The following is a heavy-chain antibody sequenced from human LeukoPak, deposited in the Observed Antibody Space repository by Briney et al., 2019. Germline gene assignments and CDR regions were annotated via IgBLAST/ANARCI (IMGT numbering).Heavy chain of an antibody. Sequence: SETLSLTCTVSGGSISSYYWSWIRQPAGKGLEWIGRIYTSGSTNYNPSLKSRVTMSVDTSKNQFSLKLSSVTAADTAVYYCARTSYDYVWGSYRLFDYWGQGTLVTVSS. CDR2: IYTSGST. V-gene: IGHV4-4*07. CDR3: ARTSYDYVWGSYRLFDY. CDR1: GGSISSYY. J-gene: IGHJ4*02. D-gene: IGHD3-16*02.